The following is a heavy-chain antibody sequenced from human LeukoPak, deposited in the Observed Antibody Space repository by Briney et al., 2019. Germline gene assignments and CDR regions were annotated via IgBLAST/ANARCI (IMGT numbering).Heavy chain of an antibody. CDR2: ISGSGGST. CDR3: AKAEVGATTNYFDY. D-gene: IGHD1-26*01. Sequence: GGSLRLSCAASGFIFSSYAMSWVRQAPGKGLEWVSAISGSGGSTYYADSVKGRFTISRDNSKNTLYLQMNSLRAEDTAVYYCAKAEVGATTNYFDYWGQGTLVTVSS. J-gene: IGHJ4*02. V-gene: IGHV3-23*01. CDR1: GFIFSSYA.